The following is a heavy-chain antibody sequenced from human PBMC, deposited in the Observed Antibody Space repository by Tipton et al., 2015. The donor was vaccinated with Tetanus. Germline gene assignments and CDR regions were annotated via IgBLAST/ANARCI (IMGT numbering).Heavy chain of an antibody. V-gene: IGHV3-7*01. CDR2: IKQDGSKK. Sequence: SLRLSCAASGFNFSSYWMSWVRQAPEKGLEWVANIKQDGSKKYYVDSVKGRFTISRDNAKNSLYLQMNSLRVDDTAVYYCARGMSFDPWGQGTLVTVSS. CDR3: ARGMSFDP. CDR1: GFNFSSYW. J-gene: IGHJ5*02.